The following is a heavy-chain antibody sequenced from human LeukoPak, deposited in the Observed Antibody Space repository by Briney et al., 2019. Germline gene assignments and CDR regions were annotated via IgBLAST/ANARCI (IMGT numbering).Heavy chain of an antibody. D-gene: IGHD3-22*01. Sequence: GGSLRLSCAASGFTFSDYYMSWIRRAPGKGLEWVSYISSSGSTIYYADSVKGRFTISRDNAKNSLYLQMNSLRAEDTAVYYCARVLYYYDSSGPSGYWGQGTLVTVSS. CDR1: GFTFSDYY. V-gene: IGHV3-11*01. CDR3: ARVLYYYDSSGPSGY. J-gene: IGHJ4*02. CDR2: ISSSGSTI.